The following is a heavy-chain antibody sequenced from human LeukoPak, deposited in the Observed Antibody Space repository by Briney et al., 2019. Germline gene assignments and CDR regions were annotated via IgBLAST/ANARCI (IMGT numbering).Heavy chain of an antibody. CDR3: ARDRMDTGTYFDY. J-gene: IGHJ4*02. CDR1: GYTFTTYG. V-gene: IGHV1-18*01. D-gene: IGHD5-18*01. Sequence: ASVKVPCKSSGYTFTTYGITWVRQAPGQGLEWMGWISAYNGNTNYAQKLQGRVTMTTDTSTSTAYMELRSLRSDDTAMYYCARDRMDTGTYFDYWGQGTLVTVSS. CDR2: ISAYNGNT.